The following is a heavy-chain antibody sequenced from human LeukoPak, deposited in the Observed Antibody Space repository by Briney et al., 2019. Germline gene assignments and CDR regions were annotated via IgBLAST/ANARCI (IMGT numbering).Heavy chain of an antibody. CDR3: ARDGWFGDYNWFDP. CDR2: ISSASNTI. Sequence: GGSLRLSCAASGFTFSGYSMNWVRQAPGKGLEWVSYISSASNTIYYADSVKGRFTISRDNAKNSLCLQMNSLRAEDMAMYYCARDGWFGDYNWFDPWGQGTLVTVSS. CDR1: GFTFSGYS. D-gene: IGHD3-10*01. V-gene: IGHV3-48*01. J-gene: IGHJ5*02.